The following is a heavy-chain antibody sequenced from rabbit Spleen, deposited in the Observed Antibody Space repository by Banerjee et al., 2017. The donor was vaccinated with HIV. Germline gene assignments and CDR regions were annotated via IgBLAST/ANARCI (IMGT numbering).Heavy chain of an antibody. V-gene: IGHV1S40*01. CDR1: GFSFSSRYY. J-gene: IGHJ4*01. CDR3: ARETSSGWGIVSFYFSL. CDR2: IYSGSSGDT. D-gene: IGHD4-1*01. Sequence: EESGGDLVKPGASLTLTCTASGFSFSSRYYMCWVRQAPGKGLEWIACIYSGSSGDTYYASWAKGRFTISKTSSTTVTLQMTSLTAADTATYFCARETSSGWGIVSFYFSLWGPGTLVTVS.